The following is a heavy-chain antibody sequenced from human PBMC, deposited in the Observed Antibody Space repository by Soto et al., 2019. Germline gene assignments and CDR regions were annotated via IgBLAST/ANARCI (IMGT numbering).Heavy chain of an antibody. V-gene: IGHV1-69*06. D-gene: IGHD4-17*01. CDR2: IIPIFGTA. CDR3: ASSSSDDYDNWFDP. CDR1: GGTFSSNA. J-gene: IGHJ5*02. Sequence: GTSVKVTCKDSGGTFSSNASSWVRQAPGQGLEWMGGIIPIFGTANYAQKFQGRVTITADKSTSTAYMELSSLRSEDTAVYYCASSSSDDYDNWFDPWGQGTLVTVSS.